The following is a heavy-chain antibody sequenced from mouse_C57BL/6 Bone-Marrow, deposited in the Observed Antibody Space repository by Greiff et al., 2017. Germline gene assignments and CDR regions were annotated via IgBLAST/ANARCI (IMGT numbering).Heavy chain of an antibody. Sequence: QVQLQQSGPGLVQPSQSLSITCTVSGFSLTSYGVHWVRQSPGKGLEWLGVIWSGGSTDYNAAFISRLSISKDNSKSQVFFKMNSLQADDTAIYYCASLPYDGYYVDLDVWGTGTTVTVSS. V-gene: IGHV2-2*01. CDR2: IWSGGST. CDR1: GFSLTSYG. CDR3: ASLPYDGYYVDLDV. J-gene: IGHJ1*03. D-gene: IGHD2-3*01.